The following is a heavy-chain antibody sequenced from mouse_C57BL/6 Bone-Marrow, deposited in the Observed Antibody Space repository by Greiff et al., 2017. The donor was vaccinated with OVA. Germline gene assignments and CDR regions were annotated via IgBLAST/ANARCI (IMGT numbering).Heavy chain of an antibody. CDR3: TTCRYAFFDY. CDR2: IDPENGDT. V-gene: IGHV14-4*01. D-gene: IGHD2-14*01. Sequence: VQLQQSGAELVRPGASVKLSCTASGFTIKDDYMHWVKQRPEQGLEWIGWIDPENGDTEYASKFQGKATITADTSSNTAYLQLSSLTSEDTAVYYCTTCRYAFFDYWGQGTTLTVS. J-gene: IGHJ2*01. CDR1: GFTIKDDY.